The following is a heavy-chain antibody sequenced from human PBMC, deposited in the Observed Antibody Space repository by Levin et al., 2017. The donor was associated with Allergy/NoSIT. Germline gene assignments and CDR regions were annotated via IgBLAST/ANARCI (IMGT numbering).Heavy chain of an antibody. CDR1: GFTFSSYW. D-gene: IGHD2-2*01. CDR3: ARPYCGSTSCSLFY. V-gene: IGHV3-74*01. CDR2: INGDGSST. Sequence: GESLKISCAASGFTFSSYWMHWVRQAPGKGLVWVSRINGDGSSTGYADSVKGRFTISRDSAKNTLYLQMNSLRAEDTAVYYCARPYCGSTSCSLFYWGQGTLVTVSS. J-gene: IGHJ4*02.